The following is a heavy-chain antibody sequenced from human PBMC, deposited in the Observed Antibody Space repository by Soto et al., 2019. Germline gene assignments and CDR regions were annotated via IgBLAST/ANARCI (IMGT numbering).Heavy chain of an antibody. V-gene: IGHV3-23*01. CDR1: GFTFSSYA. CDR2: ISGSGGST. D-gene: IGHD1-7*01. Sequence: GWSLRLSCAASGFTFSSYAMSLVRQAPGKGLEWVSAISGSGGSTYYADSVKGRFAISRDNSKNTLSLHLDTLKPEDTAVYHCAKDRVGGTFYTPLAFWGEGTLVTVSS. J-gene: IGHJ4*02. CDR3: AKDRVGGTFYTPLAF.